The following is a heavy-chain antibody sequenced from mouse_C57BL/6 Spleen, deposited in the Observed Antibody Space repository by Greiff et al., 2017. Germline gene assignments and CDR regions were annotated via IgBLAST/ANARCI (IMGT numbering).Heavy chain of an antibody. V-gene: IGHV1-80*01. D-gene: IGHD2-2*01. CDR3: AGGEGLWLRRGFAY. CDR1: GYAFSSYW. J-gene: IGHJ3*01. CDR2: IYPGDGDT. Sequence: QVQLQQSGAELVKPGASVKISYKASGYAFSSYWRNWVKQRPGKGLEWIGQIYPGDGDTNYNGKFKGKATLTADKSSSTAYMQLSSLTSEDSAVDCCAGGEGLWLRRGFAYWGQGTLVTVSA.